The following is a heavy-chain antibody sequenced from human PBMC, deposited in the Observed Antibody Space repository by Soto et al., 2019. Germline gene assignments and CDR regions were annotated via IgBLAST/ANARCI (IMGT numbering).Heavy chain of an antibody. CDR3: ARSCSSTSCYHYYYMDV. CDR2: IYYSGST. V-gene: IGHV4-59*08. CDR1: GASISSYY. J-gene: IGHJ6*03. Sequence: SETLSLTCTVSGASISSYYWSWIRQPPGKGLEWIGYIYYSGSTNYNPSLKSRVTISVDTSKNQFSLKLSSVTAADTAVYYCARSCSSTSCYHYYYMDVWGKGTTVTVSS. D-gene: IGHD2-2*01.